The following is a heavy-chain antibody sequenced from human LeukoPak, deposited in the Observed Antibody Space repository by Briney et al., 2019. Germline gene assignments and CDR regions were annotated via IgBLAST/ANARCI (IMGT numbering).Heavy chain of an antibody. CDR3: ARDRATITHRPLRYFDWLPDY. CDR2: IIPIFGTA. D-gene: IGHD3-9*01. Sequence: GGSLSLSCAASGGTFSSYAISWVRQAPGQGLEWMGGIIPIFGTANYAQKFQGRVTITADESTSTAYMELSSLRSEDTAVYYCARDRATITHRPLRYFDWLPDYWGQGTLVTVSS. J-gene: IGHJ4*02. V-gene: IGHV1-69*01. CDR1: GGTFSSYA.